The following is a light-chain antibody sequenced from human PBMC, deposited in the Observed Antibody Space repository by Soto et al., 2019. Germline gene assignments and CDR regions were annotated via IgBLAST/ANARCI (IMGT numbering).Light chain of an antibody. CDR1: QSVSSSY. CDR2: GAS. CDR3: QQYGSSPVT. Sequence: EIVLTQSPGTLSLSPGERATLSCKSSQSVSSSYLAWYQQKPGQAPRLLIYGASSRATGIPDRFSGSGSGTDCTLTISRLEPEDVAVYYCQQYGSSPVTFGQGTRLEI. V-gene: IGKV3-20*01. J-gene: IGKJ5*01.